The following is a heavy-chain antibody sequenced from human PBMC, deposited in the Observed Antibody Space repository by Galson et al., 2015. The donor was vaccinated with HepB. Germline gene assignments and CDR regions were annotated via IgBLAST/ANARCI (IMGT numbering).Heavy chain of an antibody. Sequence: SLRLSCAASGFTFSSFGMAWVRQAPGKGLEWVSSIVGSGGGAVYADSVKGRFTISRDSSRNTLYLQMSSLRAEDTAVYYCARGGGGFLDSWGQGTLVTVSS. V-gene: IGHV3-23*01. CDR2: IVGSGGGA. D-gene: IGHD2/OR15-2a*01. CDR1: GFTFSSFG. CDR3: ARGGGGFLDS. J-gene: IGHJ4*02.